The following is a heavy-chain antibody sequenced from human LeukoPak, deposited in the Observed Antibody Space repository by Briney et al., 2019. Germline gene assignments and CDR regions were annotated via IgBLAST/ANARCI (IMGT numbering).Heavy chain of an antibody. V-gene: IGHV4-39*01. CDR2: ISYTGST. Sequence: PSETLSLTCTVSGGSISSHYYWIWIRQPPGKGLEWIGSISYTGSTSYNPSLKSRVTISADTSRNQFSLKLTSVTAADTAIFYCARHRDHYGSGYHFDFWGQGTLVTVSS. CDR3: ARHRDHYGSGYHFDF. CDR1: GGSISSHYY. J-gene: IGHJ4*02. D-gene: IGHD3-10*01.